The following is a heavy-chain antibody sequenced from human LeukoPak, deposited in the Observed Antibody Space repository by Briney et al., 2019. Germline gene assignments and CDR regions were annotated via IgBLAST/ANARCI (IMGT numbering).Heavy chain of an antibody. V-gene: IGHV3-23*01. CDR3: AKGPHIVVVPGPNWFDP. D-gene: IGHD2-21*01. CDR2: ISGSGGST. J-gene: IGHJ5*02. CDR1: GFTFSSYA. Sequence: GGSLRLSCAASGFTFSSYAMSWVRQAPGKGLEWVSAISGSGGSTYYADSVKGRFTISRDNFKNTLYLQMNSLRAEDTAVYYCAKGPHIVVVPGPNWFDPWGQGTLVTVSS.